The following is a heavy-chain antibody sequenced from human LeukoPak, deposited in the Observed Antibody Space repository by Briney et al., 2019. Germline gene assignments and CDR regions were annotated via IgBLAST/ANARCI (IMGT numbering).Heavy chain of an antibody. Sequence: GGSLRLSCAASGFTFSDYSMNWVRQAPGKGLEWVSSISRRSRHLYYAGSVKGRFTISRDNAKNSLYLQMNSLRAEDMAVYYCERDLMGAGGTTAYFHHWGQGTLVTVSS. V-gene: IGHV3-21*01. D-gene: IGHD1-1*01. CDR1: GFTFSDYS. CDR3: ERDLMGAGGTTAYFHH. J-gene: IGHJ1*01. CDR2: ISRRSRHL.